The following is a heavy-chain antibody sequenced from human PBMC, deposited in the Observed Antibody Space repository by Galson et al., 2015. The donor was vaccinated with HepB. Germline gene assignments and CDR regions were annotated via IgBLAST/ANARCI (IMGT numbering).Heavy chain of an antibody. Sequence: SLRLSCAASGFTFSSYAMHWVRQAPGKGLEWVAVISYDGSNKYYADSVKGRFTISRDNSKNTLYLQMNSLRAEDTAVYYCARDLLVAGGCYYGDYYYGMDVWGQGTTVTVSS. CDR2: ISYDGSNK. CDR3: ARDLLVAGGCYYGDYYYGMDV. V-gene: IGHV3-30*04. CDR1: GFTFSSYA. D-gene: IGHD1-26*01. J-gene: IGHJ6*02.